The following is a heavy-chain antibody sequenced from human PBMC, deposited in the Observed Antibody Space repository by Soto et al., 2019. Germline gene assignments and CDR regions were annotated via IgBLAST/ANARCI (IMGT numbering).Heavy chain of an antibody. D-gene: IGHD5-12*01. CDR1: GGSISSSNW. V-gene: IGHV4-4*02. CDR2: IYHSGST. Sequence: QVQLQESGPGLVKPSGTLSLTCAVSGGSISSSNWWSWVRQPPGKGLEWIGEIYHSGSTNYNPSLKSRVTISVDKSKIQSSLKLTSVTAADTAVYYCAQVNSAYDPIDYWGQGTLVTVSS. J-gene: IGHJ4*02. CDR3: AQVNSAYDPIDY.